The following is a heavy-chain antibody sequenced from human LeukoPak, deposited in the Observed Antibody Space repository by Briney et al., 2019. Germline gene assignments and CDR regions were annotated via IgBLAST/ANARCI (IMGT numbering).Heavy chain of an antibody. D-gene: IGHD5-12*01. CDR2: INPNSGGT. Sequence: ASMKVSCKASGYSFTGNYMHGVRQAPGQGLEWMGCINPNSGGTDYAQKFQGRVTMTRDTSISTAYMELSRLTSDDTAVYYCAELSGYDPYYFDYWGQGTLVAVSS. CDR1: GYSFTGNY. CDR3: AELSGYDPYYFDY. V-gene: IGHV1-2*02. J-gene: IGHJ4*02.